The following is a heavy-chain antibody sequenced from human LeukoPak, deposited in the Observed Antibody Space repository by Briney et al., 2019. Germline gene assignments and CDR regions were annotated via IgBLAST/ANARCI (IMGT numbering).Heavy chain of an antibody. CDR2: IYSGGST. CDR1: GFTFSSNY. J-gene: IGHJ6*02. CDR3: ARDNIAVAGIANYYYYGMDV. V-gene: IGHV3-53*01. Sequence: GGSLRLSCAASGFTFSSNYMSWVRQAPGKGLEWVSVIYSGGSTYYADSVKGRFTISRDNSKNTLYLQMNSLRAEDTAVYYCARDNIAVAGIANYYYYGMDVWGQGTTVTVSS. D-gene: IGHD6-19*01.